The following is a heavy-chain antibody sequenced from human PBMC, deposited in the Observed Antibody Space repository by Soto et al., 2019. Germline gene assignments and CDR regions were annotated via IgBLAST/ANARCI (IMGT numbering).Heavy chain of an antibody. CDR1: EFTLSNYW. J-gene: IGHJ4*02. CDR3: ARDDADY. V-gene: IGHV3-7*03. Sequence: PGGSLRLSCAASEFTLSNYWMKWVRQAPGKGLEWVASITDDGSKMYYVDSVKGRFTISRDIAKKSLYLQMNSLRAEDTAVYYCARDDADYVGQGTLVTVSS. CDR2: ITDDGSKM.